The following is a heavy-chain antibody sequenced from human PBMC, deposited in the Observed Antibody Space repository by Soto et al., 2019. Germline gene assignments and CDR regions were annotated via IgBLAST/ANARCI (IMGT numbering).Heavy chain of an antibody. CDR2: IYYSGST. CDR3: ASPIMLYARSYAFDI. Sequence: QVQLQESGPGLVKPSQTLSLTCTVSGGSISSGGYYWSWIRQHPGKGLEWIGYIYYSGSTYYNPSLKSRVTTSVDTSKTQFSLKLSSVTAADTAVYYCASPIMLYARSYAFDIWGQGTMVTVSS. V-gene: IGHV4-31*03. CDR1: GGSISSGGYY. D-gene: IGHD2-8*01. J-gene: IGHJ3*02.